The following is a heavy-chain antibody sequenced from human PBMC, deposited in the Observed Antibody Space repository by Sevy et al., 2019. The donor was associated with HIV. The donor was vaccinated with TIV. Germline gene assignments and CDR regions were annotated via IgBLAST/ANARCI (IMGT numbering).Heavy chain of an antibody. Sequence: GGSLRLSCAASGFTFSSYTMNWVRQAPGKGLEWVSYIISSSSTIYDADSVKGRFTISRDNAKNSLYLQMNSLRDEDTAVYFCARRFNIVGATHFDYWGQGTLVTVSS. CDR1: GFTFSSYT. D-gene: IGHD1-26*01. V-gene: IGHV3-48*02. J-gene: IGHJ4*02. CDR3: ARRFNIVGATHFDY. CDR2: IISSSSTI.